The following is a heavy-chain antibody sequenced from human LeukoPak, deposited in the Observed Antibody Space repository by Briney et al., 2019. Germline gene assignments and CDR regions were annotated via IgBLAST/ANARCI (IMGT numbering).Heavy chain of an antibody. J-gene: IGHJ1*01. Sequence: SETLSLTRTVSGGSISTYYWNWIRQFPGKGLEWIGYIYHSGSTNYNPSLQSRVTISVDTSKNQFSLNLNSVTAADTAAYYCARGGAARLHFQNWGQGTLVTVSS. V-gene: IGHV4-59*01. CDR1: GGSISTYY. D-gene: IGHD6-6*01. CDR3: ARGGAARLHFQN. CDR2: IYHSGST.